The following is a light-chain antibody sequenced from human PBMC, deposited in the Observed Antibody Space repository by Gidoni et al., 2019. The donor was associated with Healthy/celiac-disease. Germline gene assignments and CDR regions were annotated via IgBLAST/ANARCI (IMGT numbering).Light chain of an antibody. V-gene: IGKV3-15*01. J-gene: IGKJ4*01. CDR1: QSVSSN. CDR3: QQYNNWLGLT. Sequence: EIVMTQSPATLSVSPGERATLSCRASQSVSSNLAWYQQKPGQAPRLLIYGASTRATGIPARFSGSGSGTEFTLTISSLQSEDFAVYYCQQYNNWLGLTFXGXTKVEIK. CDR2: GAS.